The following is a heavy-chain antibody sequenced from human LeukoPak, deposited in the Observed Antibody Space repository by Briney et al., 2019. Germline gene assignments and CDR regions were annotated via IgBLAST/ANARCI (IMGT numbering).Heavy chain of an antibody. CDR2: IYTGGST. Sequence: SGGSLRLSCAASGFTVSGNYMSWVRQAPGRGLEWVSVIYTGGSTYYADSVKGRFTISRDNSKNTLYLQMNSLRAEDTAVYYCARDLGRYDSNQGPLDAFDIWGQGTMVTVSS. CDR1: GFTVSGNY. D-gene: IGHD3-22*01. J-gene: IGHJ3*02. V-gene: IGHV3-53*01. CDR3: ARDLGRYDSNQGPLDAFDI.